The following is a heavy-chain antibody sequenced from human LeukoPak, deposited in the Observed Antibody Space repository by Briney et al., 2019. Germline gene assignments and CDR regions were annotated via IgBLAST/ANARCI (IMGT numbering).Heavy chain of an antibody. CDR1: GFTLSRYS. CDR3: ARREADILTGYSAIDDY. Sequence: PGGTLSLSRAASGFTLSRYSMNGVRQAPERGLEWVSSISSSSSYLYYTGSVKGGFTISRDNAKNSLYLQMNSLRAEDTAVYYCARREADILTGYSAIDDYWGQGTLVTVSS. CDR2: ISSSSSYL. V-gene: IGHV3-21*01. D-gene: IGHD3-9*01. J-gene: IGHJ4*02.